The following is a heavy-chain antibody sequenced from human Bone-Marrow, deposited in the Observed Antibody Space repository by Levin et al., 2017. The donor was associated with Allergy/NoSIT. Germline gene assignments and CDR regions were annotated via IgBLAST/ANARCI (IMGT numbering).Heavy chain of an antibody. J-gene: IGHJ4*02. Sequence: GGSLRLSCAVSGFTFSNYGMHWVRQAPGKGLEWVAGISYDGHNKYQADSLKGRFTISRDNRKNSLYLQMDSLRAEDTAVYYCSKDSHSFGYPYLAHGGQGTLVTVSS. V-gene: IGHV3-30*18. CDR3: SKDSHSFGYPYLAH. CDR1: GFTFSNYG. CDR2: ISYDGHNK. D-gene: IGHD5-18*01.